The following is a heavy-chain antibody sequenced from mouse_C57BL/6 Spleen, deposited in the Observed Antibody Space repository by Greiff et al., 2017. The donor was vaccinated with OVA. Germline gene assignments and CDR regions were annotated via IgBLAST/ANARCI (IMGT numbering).Heavy chain of an antibody. CDR3: ARNSGYRVYYAMDY. V-gene: IGHV1-52*01. D-gene: IGHD3-2*02. CDR1: GYTFTSYW. J-gene: IGHJ4*01. Sequence: QVQLQQPGAELVRPGSSVKLSCKASGYTFTSYWMHWVKQRPIQGLEWIGNIDPSDSETHYNQKFKDKATLTVDKSSSTAYMQLSSLTSEDSAVYYCARNSGYRVYYAMDYWGQGTSVTVSS. CDR2: IDPSDSET.